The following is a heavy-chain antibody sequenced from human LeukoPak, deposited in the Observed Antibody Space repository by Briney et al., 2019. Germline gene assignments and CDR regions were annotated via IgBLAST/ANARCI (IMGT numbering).Heavy chain of an antibody. CDR3: ASPFYDSSGYYNWYFDL. CDR1: GGTFSSYA. V-gene: IGHV1-69*04. D-gene: IGHD3-22*01. J-gene: IGHJ2*01. CDR2: IIPILGIA. Sequence: GASVKVSCKASGGTFSSYAISWVRQAPGQGLEWMGRIIPILGIANYAQKFQGRVTITADKSTSTAYMELSSLRSEDTAVYYCASPFYDSSGYYNWYFDLWGRGTLVTVSS.